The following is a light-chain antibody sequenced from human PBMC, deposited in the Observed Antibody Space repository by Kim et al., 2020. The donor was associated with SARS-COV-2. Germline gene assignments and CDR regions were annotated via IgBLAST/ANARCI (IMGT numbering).Light chain of an antibody. J-gene: IGKJ2*01. V-gene: IGKV3-20*01. Sequence: SPGERATLSCRASQSVNSSYLAWYQQKPGQAPRLLIYGASSRATGIPDRFSGSGSGTDFTLTISRLEPEDFAVYYCQQYGSSPKYTFGQGPKLDI. CDR1: QSVNSSY. CDR2: GAS. CDR3: QQYGSSPKYT.